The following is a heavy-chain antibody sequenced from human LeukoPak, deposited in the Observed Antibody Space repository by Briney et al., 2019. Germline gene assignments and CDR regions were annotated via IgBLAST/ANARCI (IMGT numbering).Heavy chain of an antibody. Sequence: SETLSLTCTVSGDSITSYYWSWIRQPPGKGLEWIGYIYYSGSTNYNPSLKSRATISLDTSKNQFSLNLSSVTAADTAVYYCAGHVGFGFGELFGLDYWAQGTLVTVSS. D-gene: IGHD3-10*01. CDR2: IYYSGST. CDR1: GDSITSYY. CDR3: AGHVGFGFGELFGLDY. V-gene: IGHV4-59*08. J-gene: IGHJ4*02.